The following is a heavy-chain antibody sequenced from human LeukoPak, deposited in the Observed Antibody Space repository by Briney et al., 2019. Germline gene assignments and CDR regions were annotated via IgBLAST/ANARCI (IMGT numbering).Heavy chain of an antibody. CDR3: ARNGYYDILTGYGLAFDI. CDR2: IYYSGST. D-gene: IGHD3-9*01. J-gene: IGHJ3*02. CDR1: GGSISSYY. Sequence: SETLSLTCTVSGGSISSYYWSWIRQPPGKGLEWIGYIYYSGSTNYNPSLKSRVTISVGTSKNQFSLKLSSVTAADTAVYYCARNGYYDILTGYGLAFDIWGQGTMVTVSS. V-gene: IGHV4-59*01.